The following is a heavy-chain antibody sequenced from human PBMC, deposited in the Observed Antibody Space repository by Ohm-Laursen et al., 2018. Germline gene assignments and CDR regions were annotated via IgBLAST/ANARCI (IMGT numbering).Heavy chain of an antibody. V-gene: IGHV4-31*03. CDR3: ARVERDGYNFYYYYGMDV. D-gene: IGHD5-24*01. CDR2: IYYSGST. J-gene: IGHJ6*02. CDR1: GGSISSGGYY. Sequence: TLSLTCTVSGGSISSGGYYWSWIRQHPGKGLEWIGYIYYSGSTYYNPSLKSRVTISVDTSKNQFSLKLSSVTAADTAVYYCARVERDGYNFYYYYGMDVWGQGTTVTVSS.